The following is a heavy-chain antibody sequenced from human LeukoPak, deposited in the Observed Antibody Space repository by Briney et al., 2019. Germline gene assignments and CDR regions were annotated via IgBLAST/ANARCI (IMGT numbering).Heavy chain of an antibody. J-gene: IGHJ4*02. CDR2: INHSGST. CDR1: GGSFSGYY. D-gene: IGHD3-10*01. Sequence: SETLSLTCAVYGGSFSGYYWSWIRQPPGRGLEWIGEINHSGSTNYNPSLKSRVTISVDTSKNQFSLKLSSVTAADTAVYYCARGRGLPASHGDYWGQGTLVTVSS. CDR3: ARGRGLPASHGDY. V-gene: IGHV4-34*01.